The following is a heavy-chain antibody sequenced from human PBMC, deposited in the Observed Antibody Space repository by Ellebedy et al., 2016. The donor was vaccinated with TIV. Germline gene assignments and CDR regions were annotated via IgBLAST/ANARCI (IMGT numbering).Heavy chain of an antibody. Sequence: ASVKVSCKASGYTFSGYYMHWVRQAPGQGLEWMGWINPNRGGTNYAQEFQGRVTMTRDTSISTVYMELSRLRSDDTAVYHCARGDMVRGVIIGDYWGQGTLVTVSS. V-gene: IGHV1-2*02. CDR3: ARGDMVRGVIIGDY. CDR1: GYTFSGYY. J-gene: IGHJ4*02. CDR2: INPNRGGT. D-gene: IGHD3-10*01.